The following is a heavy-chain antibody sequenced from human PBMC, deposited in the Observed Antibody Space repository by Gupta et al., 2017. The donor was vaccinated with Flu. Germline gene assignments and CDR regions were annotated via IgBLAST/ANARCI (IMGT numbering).Heavy chain of an antibody. V-gene: IGHV3-23*01. CDR3: AKGEWELLPYY. CDR2: ISGSGGST. CDR1: GFTFRSCA. D-gene: IGHD1-26*01. J-gene: IGHJ4*02. Sequence: EVQRLESGGGLVPPGGSLRLSCAGSGFTFRSCAMGWVRQAHGKGLAWGSAISGSGGSTYHADSVKGRFTISRDNSKNTLYLQMNSLRAEDTAVYYCAKGEWELLPYYWGQGTLVTVSS.